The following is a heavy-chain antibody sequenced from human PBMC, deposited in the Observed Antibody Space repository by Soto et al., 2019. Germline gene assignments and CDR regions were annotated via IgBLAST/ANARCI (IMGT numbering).Heavy chain of an antibody. CDR1: GFTFTNYW. CDR3: ARTGRSGLRWLDFFDP. D-gene: IGHD4-17*01. CDR2: IYPADSDT. Sequence: EVQLVQSGAQLKKPGESLTISCETSGFTFTNYWIVWVRQVPRKGLEWMGLIYPADSDTRYNPSFQGQVTISADTSTNTAFLHWSSLSASDSATYFCARTGRSGLRWLDFFDPWGQGTLVTVSS. V-gene: IGHV5-51*03. J-gene: IGHJ5*02.